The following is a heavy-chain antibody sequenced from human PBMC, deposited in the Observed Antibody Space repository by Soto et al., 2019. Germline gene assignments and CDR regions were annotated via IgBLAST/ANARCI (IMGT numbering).Heavy chain of an antibody. J-gene: IGHJ6*02. CDR3: ARTGQLLRYYYYGMDV. CDR2: INHSGST. V-gene: IGHV4-34*01. D-gene: IGHD2-2*01. Sequence: WATRALTGAVYGGSFSGYYWSWIRQPPGKGLEWIGEINHSGSTNYNPSLKSRVTISVDTSKNQFSLKLSSVTAADTAVYYCARTGQLLRYYYYGMDVWGQGTTVTVSS. CDR1: GGSFSGYY.